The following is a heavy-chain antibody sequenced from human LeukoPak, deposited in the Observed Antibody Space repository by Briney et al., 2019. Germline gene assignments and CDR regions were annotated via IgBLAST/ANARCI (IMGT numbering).Heavy chain of an antibody. CDR3: ARGRDSSGYSWYFDL. Sequence: GGSLRLSCETSGFTFSRYWMSWVRQAPGKGLEWVAVISYDGSNKYYADSVKGRFTISRDNSKNTLYLQMNSLRAEDTAVYYCARGRDSSGYSWYFDLWGRGTLVTVSS. CDR1: GFTFSRYW. CDR2: ISYDGSNK. J-gene: IGHJ2*01. V-gene: IGHV3-30*19. D-gene: IGHD3-22*01.